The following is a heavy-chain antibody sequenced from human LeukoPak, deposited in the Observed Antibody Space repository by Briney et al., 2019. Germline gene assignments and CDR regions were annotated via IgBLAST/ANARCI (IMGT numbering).Heavy chain of an antibody. CDR2: IYYSGST. V-gene: IGHV4-39*07. D-gene: IGHD5-12*01. CDR3: ARFGRGYSGYGGY. Sequence: PSETLSLTCTVSGGSISSSSYYWGWIRQPPGNGLEWIGSIYYSGSTYYNPSLKSRVTISVDTSKNQFSLKLSSVTAADTAVYYCARFGRGYSGYGGYWGQGTLVTVSS. J-gene: IGHJ4*02. CDR1: GGSISSSSYY.